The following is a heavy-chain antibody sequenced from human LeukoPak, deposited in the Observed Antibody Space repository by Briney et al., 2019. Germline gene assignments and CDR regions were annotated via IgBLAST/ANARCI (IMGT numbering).Heavy chain of an antibody. V-gene: IGHV4-4*09. CDR1: GGPLSSYY. CDR2: IYTSGSS. CDR3: ARHYDYVWGSYRYPYYFDY. Sequence: SETLSLTCTVSGGPLSSYYWSWIRPPPGKGLEGIGYIYTSGSSNYNPSLKSRVTISVDTSKNQFSLKLSSVPAADTAVYYCARHYDYVWGSYRYPYYFDYWGQGTLVTVSS. J-gene: IGHJ4*02. D-gene: IGHD3-16*02.